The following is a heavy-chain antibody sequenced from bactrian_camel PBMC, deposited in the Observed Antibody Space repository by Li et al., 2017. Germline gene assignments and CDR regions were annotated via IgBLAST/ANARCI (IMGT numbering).Heavy chain of an antibody. V-gene: IGHV3S53*01. CDR3: AARGPYCYTKLSVRDFTY. D-gene: IGHD2*01. CDR1: GYTYSSIC. Sequence: QVQLVESGGGSVQAGGSLRLSCAASGYTYSSICMGWFRQAPGKEREGVAAIDTAGAPTYTYSVKGRFTISQDNAKNTVYLQMNSLKPEDTAMYYCAARGPYCYTKLSVRDFTYWGQGTQVTVS. CDR2: IDTAGAP. J-gene: IGHJ6*01.